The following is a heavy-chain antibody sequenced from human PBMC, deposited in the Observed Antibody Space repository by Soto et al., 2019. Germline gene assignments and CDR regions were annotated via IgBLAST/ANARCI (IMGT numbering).Heavy chain of an antibody. D-gene: IGHD3-10*01. CDR3: ARGYWVQGYGAGTYFAS. CDR1: GLSVGNNY. V-gene: IGHV3-66*01. Sequence: ESGGGVVQPGGSLRLSCAASGLSVGNNYMSWVRQAPGKGLEWVSVIYSGSTTHYADSVKGRFSISRDSSRNTVYLQMNSLRVEDTAVSHCARGYWVQGYGAGTYFASWGQGTLVTVSS. J-gene: IGHJ4*02. CDR2: IYSGSTT.